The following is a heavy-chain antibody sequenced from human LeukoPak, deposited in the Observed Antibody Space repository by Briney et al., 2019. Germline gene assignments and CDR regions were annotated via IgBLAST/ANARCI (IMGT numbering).Heavy chain of an antibody. Sequence: GGSLRLSCVASGFTFSSYAMHWVRQAPGKGLEWVAVISYDGSNKYYADSVKGRFTISRGNSKNTLYLQMNSLRAEDTAVYYCAKDKSMIVVAYFDYWGQGTLVTVSS. D-gene: IGHD3-22*01. CDR3: AKDKSMIVVAYFDY. J-gene: IGHJ4*02. V-gene: IGHV3-30*04. CDR1: GFTFSSYA. CDR2: ISYDGSNK.